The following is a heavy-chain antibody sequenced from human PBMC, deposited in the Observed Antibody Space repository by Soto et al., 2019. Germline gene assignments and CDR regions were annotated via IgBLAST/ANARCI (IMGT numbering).Heavy chain of an antibody. Sequence: SETLSLTCAVYGGSFSGYYWSWIRQPPGKGLEWIGEINHSGSTNYNPSLKSRVTISVDTSKNQFSLKLSSVTAADTAVYYCARTRYGSGSYYPDYYYYYGMDVWGQGTTVTISS. V-gene: IGHV4-34*01. J-gene: IGHJ6*02. CDR2: INHSGST. CDR1: GGSFSGYY. CDR3: ARTRYGSGSYYPDYYYYYGMDV. D-gene: IGHD3-10*01.